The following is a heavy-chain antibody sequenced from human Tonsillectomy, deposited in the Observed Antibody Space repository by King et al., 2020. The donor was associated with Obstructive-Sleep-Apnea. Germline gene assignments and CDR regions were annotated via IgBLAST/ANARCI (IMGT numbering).Heavy chain of an antibody. CDR1: GFTFSSYG. V-gene: IGHV3-30*18. D-gene: IGHD2-2*01. CDR2: ISYDGSNK. J-gene: IGHJ6*02. CDR3: AKTQYQLLWGLVDYYYGMDV. Sequence: VQLVESGGGVVQPGRSLRLSCAASGFTFSSYGMHWVRQAPGKGLEWVAVISYDGSNKYYADSVKGRFTISRDNSKNTLYLQMNSLRAEDTAVYYCAKTQYQLLWGLVDYYYGMDVWGQGTTVTVSS.